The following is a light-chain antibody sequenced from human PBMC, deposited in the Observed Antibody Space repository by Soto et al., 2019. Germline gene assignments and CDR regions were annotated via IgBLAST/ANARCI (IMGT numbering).Light chain of an antibody. CDR2: DVS. CDR3: SSYTTSNTRQIV. J-gene: IGLJ1*01. V-gene: IGLV2-14*01. CDR1: SSDVGGYNY. Sequence: HSALTQPASVSGSPGQSITISCTGTSSDVGGYNYVSWYQQHPGKAPKFMIYDVSNRPSGVSNRFSGSKSGNTASLTISGLQAEDEADCYCSSYTTSNTRQIVFGTRTKVAVL.